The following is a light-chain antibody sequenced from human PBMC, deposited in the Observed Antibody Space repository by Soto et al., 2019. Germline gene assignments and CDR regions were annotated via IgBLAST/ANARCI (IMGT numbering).Light chain of an antibody. CDR2: EGS. V-gene: IGLV2-23*01. CDR1: SSDVGSYNL. CDR3: CSYAGTSYV. Sequence: QSALTQPASVSGSPGQSITISCTGTSSDVGSYNLVSWYQQHPGKAPKHMIYEGSKRPSGVSNRFSGSKSGNTASLTISGLQAEDEADYYCCSYAGTSYVFGTGTKLTVL. J-gene: IGLJ1*01.